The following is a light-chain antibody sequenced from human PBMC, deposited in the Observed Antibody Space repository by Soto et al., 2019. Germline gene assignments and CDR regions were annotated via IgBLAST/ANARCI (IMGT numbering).Light chain of an antibody. CDR3: KSYAGSNTYV. Sequence: QSALTQPPSASGSPGQSVTISCTGTKNDVGFYDFVSWYQHHPGKAPRLIIYEVVQRPSGVPDRFSGSKSCNTASLTVSGLQAADEADYFCKSYAGSNTYVFGSGTKVTVL. J-gene: IGLJ1*01. V-gene: IGLV2-8*01. CDR2: EVV. CDR1: KNDVGFYDF.